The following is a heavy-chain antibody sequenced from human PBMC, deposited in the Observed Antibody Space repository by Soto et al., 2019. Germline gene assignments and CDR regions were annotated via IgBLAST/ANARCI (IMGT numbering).Heavy chain of an antibody. CDR1: GFTFSSYW. CDR2: INSDGSST. CDR3: ARDRGLLRSGYSYGYVYYFDY. J-gene: IGHJ4*02. D-gene: IGHD5-18*01. Sequence: GSLRLSCAASGFTFSSYWMHWVRQAPGKGLVWVSRINSDGSSTSYADSVKGRFTISRDNAKNTLYLQMNSLRAEDTAVYYCARDRGLLRSGYSYGYVYYFDYWGQGTLVTVSS. V-gene: IGHV3-74*01.